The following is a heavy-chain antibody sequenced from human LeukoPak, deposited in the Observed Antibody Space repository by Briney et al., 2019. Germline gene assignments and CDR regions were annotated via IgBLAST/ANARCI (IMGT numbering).Heavy chain of an antibody. V-gene: IGHV4-34*01. Sequence: PSETLSLTCAVYGGSFSGYYWSWIRQPPGKGLEWIGEINHSGSTNYNPSLKGRVTISVDTSKNQFSLKLSSVTAADTAVYYCARGPDDFWSGYYTGWIDYWGQGTLVTVSS. CDR2: INHSGST. J-gene: IGHJ4*02. CDR1: GGSFSGYY. CDR3: ARGPDDFWSGYYTGWIDY. D-gene: IGHD3-3*01.